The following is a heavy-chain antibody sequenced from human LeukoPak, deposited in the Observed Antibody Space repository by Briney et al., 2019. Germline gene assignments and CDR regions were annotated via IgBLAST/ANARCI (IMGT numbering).Heavy chain of an antibody. CDR2: ISGSGGST. Sequence: PGGSLRLSCAASGFTFSSYAMSWVRQAPGKGLEWVSAISGSGGSTYYADSVKGRLTISRDNSKNTLYLQMNSLGAEDTAVYYCAKVSLGGYGAFDIWGQGTMVTVSS. D-gene: IGHD3-16*01. J-gene: IGHJ3*02. CDR3: AKVSLGGYGAFDI. CDR1: GFTFSSYA. V-gene: IGHV3-23*01.